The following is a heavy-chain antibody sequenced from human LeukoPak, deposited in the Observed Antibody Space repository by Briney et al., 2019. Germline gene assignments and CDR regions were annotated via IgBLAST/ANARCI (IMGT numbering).Heavy chain of an antibody. CDR3: ARAGHSYGTGYYFDY. CDR1: GGSISSYY. J-gene: IGHJ4*02. CDR2: IYYTGAT. Sequence: SETLSLTCTVSGGSISSYYWSWIRLPPGKGLEGIGYIYYTGATYYNPSLKSRVTISLDTSKNQFSLKLSSVTAADAAVYYCARAGHSYGTGYYFDYWGQGALVTVSS. D-gene: IGHD5-18*01. V-gene: IGHV4-59*01.